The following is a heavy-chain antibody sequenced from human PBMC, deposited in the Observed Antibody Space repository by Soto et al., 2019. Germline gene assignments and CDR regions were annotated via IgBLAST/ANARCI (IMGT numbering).Heavy chain of an antibody. V-gene: IGHV3-48*04. Sequence: GVLRLSCVASGFTFSSYSMVWVRQAPGKGLEWISYIFVSSTTIYYADSVKGRFTVSRDNAQNSLFLLMNSLRAEDTAVYYCARDRDWAFDYWGQGTLVTVSS. CDR3: ARDRDWAFDY. D-gene: IGHD3-9*01. CDR2: IFVSSTTI. CDR1: GFTFSSYS. J-gene: IGHJ4*02.